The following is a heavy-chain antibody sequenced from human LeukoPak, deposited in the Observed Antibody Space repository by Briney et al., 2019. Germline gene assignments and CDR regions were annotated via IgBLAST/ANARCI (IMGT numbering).Heavy chain of an antibody. J-gene: IGHJ4*02. CDR2: INAGNGNT. D-gene: IGHD6-19*01. CDR3: AREALAVAGLDY. CDR1: GYTFTSYA. Sequence: ASVKVSCKASGYTFTSYAMHWVRQAPGQRLEWMGWINAGNGNTKYSQEFQGRVTITRDTSASTAYMELSSLRSEDMAVYYCAREALAVAGLDYWGQGTLVTVSS. V-gene: IGHV1-3*03.